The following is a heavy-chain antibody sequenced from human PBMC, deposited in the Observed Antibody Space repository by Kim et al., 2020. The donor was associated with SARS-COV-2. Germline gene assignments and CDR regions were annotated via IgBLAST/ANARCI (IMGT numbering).Heavy chain of an antibody. V-gene: IGHV3-30-3*01. D-gene: IGHD1-1*01. J-gene: IGHJ4*02. CDR3: ARAGIHWRYGSYFDY. Sequence: GGSLRLSCAASGFIFSNYAMHWVRQAPGKGLEWVAVISYYGNNRDYADSVKGRFTISRDNSNNKLYLQMNSLRAEDAALYYCARAGIHWRYGSYFDYWGQGHLVTVS. CDR2: ISYYGNNR. CDR1: GFIFSNYA.